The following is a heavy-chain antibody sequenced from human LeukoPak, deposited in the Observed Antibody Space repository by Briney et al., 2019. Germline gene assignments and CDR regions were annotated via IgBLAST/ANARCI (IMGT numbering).Heavy chain of an antibody. J-gene: IGHJ4*02. V-gene: IGHV4-39*01. CDR1: GGSISSSSYY. D-gene: IGHD5-12*01. CDR3: ARLGSGYGGRQRYFDY. CDR2: IYYSGST. Sequence: SETLSLTCTVSGGSISSSSYYWGWIRQPPGTGLEWIGSIYYSGSTYYNPSLKSRVTISVDTSKNQFSLKLSSVTAADTAVYYCARLGSGYGGRQRYFDYWGQGTLVTVSS.